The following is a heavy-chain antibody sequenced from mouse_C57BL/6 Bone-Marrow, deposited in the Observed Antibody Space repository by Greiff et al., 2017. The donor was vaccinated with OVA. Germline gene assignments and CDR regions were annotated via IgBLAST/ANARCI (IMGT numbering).Heavy chain of an antibody. D-gene: IGHD1-1*01. CDR1: GYTFTDYY. Sequence: VQLQQSGAELVRPGASVTLSCKASGYTFTDYYINWVKQRPGQGLEWIARIYPGSGNTYYNEKFKGKATLTAEKSSSTAYMQLSSLTSADSAVYYWARHYGSILWYFEVWGTGTTVTVSS. CDR3: ARHYGSILWYFEV. J-gene: IGHJ1*03. CDR2: IYPGSGNT. V-gene: IGHV1-76*01.